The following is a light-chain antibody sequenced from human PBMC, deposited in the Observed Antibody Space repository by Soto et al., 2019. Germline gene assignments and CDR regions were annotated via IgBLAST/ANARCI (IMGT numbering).Light chain of an antibody. J-gene: IGKJ4*01. CDR2: DAS. CDR1: QGVSNY. Sequence: DIVLTQSPSTLSLSPLERSTLSCRASQGVSNYLAWYQQRPGQAPRLLIYDASNRATGIPARFSGSGSGTDFTLTISSLEPEDFAVYYCQQRSHGLTFGGGTKVDIK. CDR3: QQRSHGLT. V-gene: IGKV3-11*01.